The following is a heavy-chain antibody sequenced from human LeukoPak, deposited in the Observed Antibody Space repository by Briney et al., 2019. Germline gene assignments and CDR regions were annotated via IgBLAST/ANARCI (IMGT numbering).Heavy chain of an antibody. CDR1: GFTFSSYA. Sequence: GGSLRLSCAASGFTFSSYAMSWVRQAPGKGLEWVANIKQDGIEINYVDSVKGRFTISRDNAKNSMLLQMNSLRAEDTAVYYCARADYGGNLFFDYWGQGALVTVSS. CDR3: ARADYGGNLFFDY. V-gene: IGHV3-7*04. CDR2: IKQDGIEI. J-gene: IGHJ4*02. D-gene: IGHD4-23*01.